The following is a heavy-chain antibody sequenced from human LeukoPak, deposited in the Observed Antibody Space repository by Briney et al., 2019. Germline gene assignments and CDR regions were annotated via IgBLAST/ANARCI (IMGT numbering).Heavy chain of an antibody. CDR2: INHSGST. Sequence: PSETLSLTCAVYGGSFSGYYWSWIRQPPGKGLEWIGEINHSGSTNYNPSLKSRVTISVDTSKNQFSLKLSSVTAADTAVYYCARGLSGAGFYSSGFFSRRVTFDIWGQGTMVTVSS. CDR1: GGSFSGYY. V-gene: IGHV4-34*01. D-gene: IGHD3-22*01. J-gene: IGHJ3*02. CDR3: ARGLSGAGFYSSGFFSRRVTFDI.